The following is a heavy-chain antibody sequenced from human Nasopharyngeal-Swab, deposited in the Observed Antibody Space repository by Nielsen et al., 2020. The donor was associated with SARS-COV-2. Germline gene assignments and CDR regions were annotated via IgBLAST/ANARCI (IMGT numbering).Heavy chain of an antibody. D-gene: IGHD1-1*01. CDR3: ARDIGTPAYPRYYYYGMDV. J-gene: IGHJ6*02. Sequence: WIRQPPGKGLEWIGYIYYSGSTYYNPSPKSQVTISVDTSKNQFSLKLSSVTAADTAVYYCARDIGTPAYPRYYYYGMDVWGQGTTVTVSS. CDR2: IYYSGST. V-gene: IGHV4-31*01.